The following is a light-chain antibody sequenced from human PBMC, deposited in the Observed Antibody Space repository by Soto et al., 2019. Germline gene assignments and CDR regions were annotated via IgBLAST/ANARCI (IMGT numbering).Light chain of an antibody. CDR2: DVS. CDR3: SSYTSSSTEV. Sequence: QSVLTQPASVSGSPGQSIAISCTGTSSDVGGYNYVSWYQQNPGQASKLIIFDVSNRPSGVSSRFSGSKSGNTASLTISGLQAEDEADYYCSSYTSSSTEVFGTGTKVTVL. J-gene: IGLJ1*01. V-gene: IGLV2-14*01. CDR1: SSDVGGYNY.